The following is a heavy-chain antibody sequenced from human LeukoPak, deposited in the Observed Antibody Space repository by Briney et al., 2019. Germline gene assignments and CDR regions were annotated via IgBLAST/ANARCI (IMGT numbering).Heavy chain of an antibody. Sequence: GGSLRLSCAASGFTFSSYWMSWVRQAPGKGLEWVANIKQDGSEKYYVDSVKGRFTISRDNAKNSLYLQMNSLRAEDTAVYYCASSIPLWFGEPVMWGQGTLVTVSS. V-gene: IGHV3-7*01. J-gene: IGHJ4*02. CDR1: GFTFSSYW. CDR2: IKQDGSEK. CDR3: ASSIPLWFGEPVM. D-gene: IGHD3-10*01.